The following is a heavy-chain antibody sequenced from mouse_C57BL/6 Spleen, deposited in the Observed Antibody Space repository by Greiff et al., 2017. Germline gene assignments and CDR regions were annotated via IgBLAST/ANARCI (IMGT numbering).Heavy chain of an antibody. Sequence: QVQLQQPGAELVKPGASVKLSCKASGYTFTSYWMQWVKQRPGQGLEWIGELDPSDSYTNYNQKFKGKATLTVDTSASTAYMQLISLTSEDSAVYYSARWTVVATRGYWGQGTLVTVSA. D-gene: IGHD1-1*01. CDR1: GYTFTSYW. CDR3: ARWTVVATRGY. CDR2: LDPSDSYT. J-gene: IGHJ3*01. V-gene: IGHV1-50*01.